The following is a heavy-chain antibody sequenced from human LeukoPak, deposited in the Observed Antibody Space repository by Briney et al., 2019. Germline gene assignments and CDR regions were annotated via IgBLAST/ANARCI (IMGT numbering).Heavy chain of an antibody. CDR3: ARDTGWFGGQYFDY. D-gene: IGHD3-16*01. CDR2: IYASGST. Sequence: SETLSLTCTVSGGSISSYYWSWIRQPAGKGLEWIGRIYASGSTNYNPSLRSRVTLSVDTSKNQFSLKLNSVTAANTAVYYCARDTGWFGGQYFDYWGQGALVTVSS. V-gene: IGHV4-4*07. CDR1: GGSISSYY. J-gene: IGHJ4*02.